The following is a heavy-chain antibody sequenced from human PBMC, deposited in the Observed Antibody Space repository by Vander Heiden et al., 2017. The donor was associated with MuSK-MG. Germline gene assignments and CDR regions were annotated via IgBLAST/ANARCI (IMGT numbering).Heavy chain of an antibody. D-gene: IGHD4-17*01. CDR1: AGSISSGDSY. J-gene: IGHJ6*03. V-gene: IGHV4-30-4*01. CDR2: IYYSGST. Sequence: QVQLQESGPGLVKPSQTLSLTCTVSAGSISSGDSYWSWIRQPPGKGLEWSGYIYYSGSTYYNPSLKSRVTISVDTSKNQFSLKLSSVTAADTAVYYCARDGGSDGDFPYYYYYYMDVWGKGTTVTVSS. CDR3: ARDGGSDGDFPYYYYYYMDV.